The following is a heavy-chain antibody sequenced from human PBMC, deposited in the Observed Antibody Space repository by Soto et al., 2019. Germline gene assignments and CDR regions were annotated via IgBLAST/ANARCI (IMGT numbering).Heavy chain of an antibody. V-gene: IGHV3-23*01. CDR2: ISTKGDTA. CDR1: GFTFSNYG. CDR3: AKDLSRWPHYAFDS. Sequence: AGGSLRLSCAASGFTFSNYGMNWVRQAPGKGLEWVSGISTKGDTANYADSVKGRFTISRDNSKNALYMQMNGLRPEDTAVYYCAKDLSRWPHYAFDSWGQGTLVTVSS. J-gene: IGHJ5*01. D-gene: IGHD4-17*01.